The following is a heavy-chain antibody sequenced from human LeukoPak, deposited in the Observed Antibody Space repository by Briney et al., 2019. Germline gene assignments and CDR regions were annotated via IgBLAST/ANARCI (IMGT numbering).Heavy chain of an antibody. CDR2: ISSSGSTI. Sequence: GGSLRLSCAASGFTFSSYEMNWVRQAPGKGLEWVSYISSSGSTIYYADSVKGRFTISRDNAKNSLYLQMNSLRAEDTAVYYCASGSGSYFNYYYYMDVWGKGTTVTISS. D-gene: IGHD3-10*01. CDR3: ASGSGSYFNYYYYMDV. J-gene: IGHJ6*03. CDR1: GFTFSSYE. V-gene: IGHV3-48*03.